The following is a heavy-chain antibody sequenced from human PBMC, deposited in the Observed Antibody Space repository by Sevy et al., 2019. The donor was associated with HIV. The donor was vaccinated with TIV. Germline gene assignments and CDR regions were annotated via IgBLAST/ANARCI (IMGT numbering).Heavy chain of an antibody. CDR1: GFTFNIYS. V-gene: IGHV3-21*01. CDR2: ISGSSNYI. Sequence: GGSLRLSCAASGFTFNIYSMNWVRQAPGKGLEWVSSISGSSNYIFYADSLKGRFTISRDNAKNSLYLQMNSLRAEDTAVYYCARGRGDPRVDSFDYWGQGTLVTVSS. J-gene: IGHJ4*02. D-gene: IGHD2-21*02. CDR3: ARGRGDPRVDSFDY.